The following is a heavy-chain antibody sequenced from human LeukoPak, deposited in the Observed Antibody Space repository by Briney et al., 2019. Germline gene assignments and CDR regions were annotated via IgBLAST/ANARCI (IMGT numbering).Heavy chain of an antibody. Sequence: SETLSLTCTVSGGSISSYYWSWIRQPPGQGLEWIGYVSYRGSTNYNPSPKSRVTISVDTSKNQFSLNLSSVTAADTAVYYCARHRDGTSDLFDLWGRGTLVTVSS. CDR1: GGSISSYY. J-gene: IGHJ2*01. CDR2: VSYRGST. CDR3: ARHRDGTSDLFDL. V-gene: IGHV4-59*08. D-gene: IGHD2-2*01.